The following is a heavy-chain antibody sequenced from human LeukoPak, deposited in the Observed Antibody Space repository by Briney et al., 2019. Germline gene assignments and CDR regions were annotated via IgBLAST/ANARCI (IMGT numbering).Heavy chain of an antibody. CDR1: GFTFSSYA. CDR2: INDNGAGT. Sequence: GGSLRLSCAASGFTFSSYAMSWVRQAPGKGLKWVSTINDNGAGTYYADSVKGRSTISRDNSYNTVSLQMNSLRDEDTGVYYCAKDLAAAPKEDAFDIWGQGTMVTVSS. D-gene: IGHD6-13*01. V-gene: IGHV3-23*01. CDR3: AKDLAAAPKEDAFDI. J-gene: IGHJ3*02.